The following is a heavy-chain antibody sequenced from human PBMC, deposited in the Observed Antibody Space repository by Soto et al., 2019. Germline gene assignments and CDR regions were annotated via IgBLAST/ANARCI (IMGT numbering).Heavy chain of an antibody. V-gene: IGHV4-61*01. CDR1: GASVSSGNYY. J-gene: IGHJ4*02. CDR3: ARHNPYSPHDY. Sequence: SETLSLTCTVSGASVSSGNYYWSWIRQPPGKGLEWIGYVYYRGTTNYNPSLKSRVTISVDTSKNQLSLKLSSVTAADTAVYYCARHNPYSPHDYWGQGTLVTVS. CDR2: VYYRGTT. D-gene: IGHD6-13*01.